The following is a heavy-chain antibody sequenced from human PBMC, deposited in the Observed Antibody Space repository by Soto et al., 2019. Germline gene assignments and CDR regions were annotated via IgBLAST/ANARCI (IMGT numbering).Heavy chain of an antibody. J-gene: IGHJ4*02. Sequence: WIRQGPGKGLELVALISRKASGGGSEYATFSRGRLTISRDDSKSIVYLFMDCLKTEDTAVYHCSRGDWTTNRFSFVYDYCGQGAQVTVS. V-gene: IGHV3-49*02. CDR2: ISRKASGGGS. CDR3: SRGDWTTNRFSFVYDY. D-gene: IGHD4-4*01.